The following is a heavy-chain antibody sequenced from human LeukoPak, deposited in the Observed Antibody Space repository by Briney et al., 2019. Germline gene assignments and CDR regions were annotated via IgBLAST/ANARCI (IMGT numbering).Heavy chain of an antibody. CDR1: GFTFSSYW. Sequence: GGSLRLSCAASGFTFSSYWMSWVRQAPGKGLEWVANIKQDGSEKYYVDSVKGRFTISRDNARNSLYLQMNSLRAEDTAVYYCARPGYCSGDTCYVAFDIWGQGTMVTVSS. D-gene: IGHD2-15*01. CDR2: IKQDGSEK. J-gene: IGHJ3*02. CDR3: ARPGYCSGDTCYVAFDI. V-gene: IGHV3-7*01.